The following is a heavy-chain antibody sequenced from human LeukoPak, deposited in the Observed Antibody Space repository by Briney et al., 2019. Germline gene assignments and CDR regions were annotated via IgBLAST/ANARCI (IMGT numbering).Heavy chain of an antibody. D-gene: IGHD3-22*01. V-gene: IGHV4-59*01. J-gene: IGHJ4*02. CDR3: ARDHYDSSGYYLDY. CDR2: IYYTGST. Sequence: SSETLSLTCTVSGGSISSYYWSWIRQPPGKGLEWIGYIYYTGSTNYNPSLKSRVTISVDTSKNQLSLKLSSVTAADTAVYYCARDHYDSSGYYLDYWGQGTLVTVSS. CDR1: GGSISSYY.